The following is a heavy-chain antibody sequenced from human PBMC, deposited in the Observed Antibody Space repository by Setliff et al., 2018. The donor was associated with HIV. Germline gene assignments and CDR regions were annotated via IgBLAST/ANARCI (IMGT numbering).Heavy chain of an antibody. CDR1: EFTNFW. CDR3: TRDLGYDSFDI. CDR2: IDQHGSER. D-gene: IGHD3-22*01. Sequence: VGSLRLSCSASEFTNFWMAWVRQAPGKGLEWVANIDQHGSERYYTDSVRGRSTISRDNAKNSLYLQMNSLRGEDTALYYCTRDLGYDSFDIWGQGTMVTVSS. V-gene: IGHV3-7*01. J-gene: IGHJ3*02.